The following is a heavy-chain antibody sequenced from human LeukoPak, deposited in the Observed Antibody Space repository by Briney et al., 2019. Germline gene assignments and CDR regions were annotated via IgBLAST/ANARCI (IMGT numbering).Heavy chain of an antibody. CDR3: ARGFRGDNFDY. V-gene: IGHV4-59*12. CDR1: GGSISSYS. Sequence: PSETLSLTCTVSGGSISSYSWSWIRQPPGKGLEWIGYIYYSGSTNYNPSLKSRVTISLDTSKNQFSLKLSSVTAADTAVYFCARGFRGDNFDYWGQGTLVTVSS. CDR2: IYYSGST. J-gene: IGHJ4*02. D-gene: IGHD7-27*01.